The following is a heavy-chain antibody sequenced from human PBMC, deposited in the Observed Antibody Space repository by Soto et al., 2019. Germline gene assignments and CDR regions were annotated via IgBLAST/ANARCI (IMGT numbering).Heavy chain of an antibody. J-gene: IGHJ4*02. CDR2: ISSVGGDA. Sequence: PGGSLRLSCAASGFTFNNFAMSWVRQAPGEGLEWVSGISSVGGDANCADSVKGRFTISRDNSKNTVYLQMNSLRGEDTAVYYCAKDRMPVSGSSFDFWGQGTLVTV. CDR3: AKDRMPVSGSSFDF. V-gene: IGHV3-23*01. D-gene: IGHD6-19*01. CDR1: GFTFNNFA.